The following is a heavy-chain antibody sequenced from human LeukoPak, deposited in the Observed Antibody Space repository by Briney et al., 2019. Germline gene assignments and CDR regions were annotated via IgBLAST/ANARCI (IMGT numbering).Heavy chain of an antibody. D-gene: IGHD6-19*01. J-gene: IGHJ4*02. CDR3: SPVRGGGCNVGDY. CDR1: GYTLTDLS. V-gene: IGHV1-24*01. Sequence: ASVKVSCKVSGYTLTDLSMHWVRQAPGKGLEWMGGFDPEDGETIYAQKFQGRVTMTEDTSTDTAYMELSSLRSEDTAVYYCSPVRGGGCNVGDYWGQGALVTVSS. CDR2: FDPEDGET.